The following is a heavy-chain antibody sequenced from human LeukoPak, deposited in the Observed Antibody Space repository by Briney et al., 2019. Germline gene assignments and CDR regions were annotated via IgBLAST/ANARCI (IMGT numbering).Heavy chain of an antibody. CDR1: GGSISSSSYY. V-gene: IGHV4-39*01. J-gene: IGHJ3*02. D-gene: IGHD3-3*01. Sequence: SETLSLTCTVSGGSISSSSYYWGWIRQPPGKGLEWIGSIYYSGSTYYNPSLKSRVTISVDTSKNQLSLKLSSVTAADTAVYYCARRPTYYDFWSGLGAFDIWGQGTMVTVSS. CDR3: ARRPTYYDFWSGLGAFDI. CDR2: IYYSGST.